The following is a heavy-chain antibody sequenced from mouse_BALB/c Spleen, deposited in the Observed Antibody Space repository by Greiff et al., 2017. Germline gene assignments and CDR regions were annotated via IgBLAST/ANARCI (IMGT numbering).Heavy chain of an antibody. CDR1: GYTFTSYY. D-gene: IGHD2-14*01. J-gene: IGHJ4*01. CDR2: INPSNGGT. CDR3: TSGDYRYDGYAMDY. Sequence: VQLQQSGAELVKPGASVKLSCKASGYTFTSYYMYWVKQRPGQGLEWIGEINPSNGGTNFNEKFKSKATLTVDKSSSTAYMQLSSLTSEDSAVYYCTSGDYRYDGYAMDYWGQGTSVTVSS. V-gene: IGHV1S81*02.